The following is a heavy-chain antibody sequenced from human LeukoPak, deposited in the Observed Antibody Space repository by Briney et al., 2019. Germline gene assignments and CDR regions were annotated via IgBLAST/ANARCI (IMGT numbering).Heavy chain of an antibody. Sequence: GVSLRLSCAASGFTFSTNPMSWVRQAPGKGLEWVSAISDTRTYYADAVKGRFTISRDNSKNTVFLQMNSLRAEDTAVYYCVKEHVDRAFTRSFEIWGQGTVVTVSS. V-gene: IGHV3-23*01. CDR3: VKEHVDRAFTRSFEI. CDR2: ISDTRT. D-gene: IGHD3-10*01. J-gene: IGHJ3*02. CDR1: GFTFSTNP.